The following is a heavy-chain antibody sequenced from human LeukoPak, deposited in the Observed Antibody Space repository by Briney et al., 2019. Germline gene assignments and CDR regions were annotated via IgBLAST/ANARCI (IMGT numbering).Heavy chain of an antibody. D-gene: IGHD4-17*01. Sequence: PGGSLRLSCAASGFPFSSYGMHWVRQAPGKGLEWVAFIRYDGSNKYYADSVKGRFTISRDNSKNTLSLQMNSLRAEDTAVYYCAKDLGDYGDYWGQGTLVTVSS. V-gene: IGHV3-30*02. CDR3: AKDLGDYGDY. J-gene: IGHJ4*02. CDR2: IRYDGSNK. CDR1: GFPFSSYG.